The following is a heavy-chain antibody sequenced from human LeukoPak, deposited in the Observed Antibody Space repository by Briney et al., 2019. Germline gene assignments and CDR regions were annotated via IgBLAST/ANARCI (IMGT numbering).Heavy chain of an antibody. CDR3: AKALEGINAFDV. CDR1: GFTVSSSF. V-gene: IGHV3-53*01. D-gene: IGHD5-24*01. CDR2: IISSGST. Sequence: NPGGSLRLSCAASGFTVSSSFMSWVRQVPGKGLEWISIIISSGSTYYTDSVKGRFTVSRDNSKNTVYLQMNSLRAEDTAVYYCAKALEGINAFDVWGRGTMVTVSS. J-gene: IGHJ3*01.